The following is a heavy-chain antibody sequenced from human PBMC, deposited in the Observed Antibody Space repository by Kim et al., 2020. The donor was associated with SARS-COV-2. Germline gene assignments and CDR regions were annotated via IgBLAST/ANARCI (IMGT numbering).Heavy chain of an antibody. CDR2: INPNSGGT. V-gene: IGHV1-2*06. Sequence: ASVKVSCKASGYTFTGYYMHWVRQAPGQGLEWMGRINPNSGGTNYAQKFQGRVTMTRDTSISTAYMELSRLRSDDTAVYYCARDFPDVVVVAADNWFDPWGQGTLVTVSS. CDR3: ARDFPDVVVVAADNWFDP. D-gene: IGHD2-15*01. CDR1: GYTFTGYY. J-gene: IGHJ5*02.